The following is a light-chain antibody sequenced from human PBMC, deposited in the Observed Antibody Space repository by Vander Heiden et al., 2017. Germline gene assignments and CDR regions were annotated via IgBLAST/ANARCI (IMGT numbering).Light chain of an antibody. V-gene: IGLV3-25*03. CDR1: ALPKQY. J-gene: IGLJ3*02. CDR2: KDS. CDR3: QSADSSGTWV. Sequence: SYELPQPPSVSVSPGQKARITCSGDALPKQYAYWYQQKPGQAPVLVIYKDSERPSGIPERFSGSSSGTTVTLTISGVQAEDEADYYCQSADSSGTWVFGGGTKLTVL.